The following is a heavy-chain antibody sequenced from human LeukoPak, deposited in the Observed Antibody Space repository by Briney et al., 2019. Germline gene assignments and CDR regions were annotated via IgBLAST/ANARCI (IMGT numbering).Heavy chain of an antibody. CDR2: IDPSDSYT. Sequence: RGESLKISCKGSGYSFTSYWIGWVRQMPRKGLEWMGRIDPSDSYTNYSPSFQGHVTISADKSISTAYLQWSSLKASDTAMYYCASSPGISAYCSSTSCRYGMDVWGQGTTVTVSS. D-gene: IGHD2-2*01. CDR1: GYSFTSYW. CDR3: ASSPGISAYCSSTSCRYGMDV. V-gene: IGHV5-10-1*01. J-gene: IGHJ6*02.